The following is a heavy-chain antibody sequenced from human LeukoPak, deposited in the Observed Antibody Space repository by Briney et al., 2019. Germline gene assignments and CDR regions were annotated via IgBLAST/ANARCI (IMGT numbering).Heavy chain of an antibody. V-gene: IGHV4-59*04. CDR1: GGSISSYY. J-gene: IGHJ4*02. CDR3: SLIVVVPAAIGDY. Sequence: PSETLSLTCTVSGGSISSYYWSWIRQPPGKGLEWIGYIYYSGSTYYNPSLKSRVTISVDTSKNQFSLKLSSVTAADTAVYYCSLIVVVPAAIGDYWGQGTLVTVSS. D-gene: IGHD2-2*01. CDR2: IYYSGST.